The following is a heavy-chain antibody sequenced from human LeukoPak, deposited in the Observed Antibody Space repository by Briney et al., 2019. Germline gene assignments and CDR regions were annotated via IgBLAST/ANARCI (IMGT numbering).Heavy chain of an antibody. J-gene: IGHJ3*02. Sequence: SATLPSTSTSAVTSINSTIRSWIRPPPGKGLEWIGIIHYSGSTKYNPSLKGRVTISIDTSKNTFSLELSIVRPEDTAVYYCWWCGGGDGCIWGQGTMHTVSS. CDR1: VTSINSTI. V-gene: IGHV4-59*01. CDR3: WWCGGGDGCI. D-gene: IGHD2-8*02. CDR2: IHYSGST.